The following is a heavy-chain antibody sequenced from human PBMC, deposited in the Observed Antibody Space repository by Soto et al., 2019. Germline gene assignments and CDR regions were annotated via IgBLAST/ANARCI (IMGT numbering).Heavy chain of an antibody. CDR2: IESDGSST. CDR3: ARDRADPIGDYHPLFDS. CDR1: GFTFSSHW. D-gene: IGHD2-21*01. V-gene: IGHV3-74*01. J-gene: IGHJ4*02. Sequence: EVQLVESGGDLVQPGGSLRLSCAASGFTFSSHWMHWVRQAPGKGLVWVSRIESDGSSTNYADSVKGRFTVSRDNAKNTLYLHMNSLRAEDTAVYYCARDRADPIGDYHPLFDSWGQGTLVTVSS.